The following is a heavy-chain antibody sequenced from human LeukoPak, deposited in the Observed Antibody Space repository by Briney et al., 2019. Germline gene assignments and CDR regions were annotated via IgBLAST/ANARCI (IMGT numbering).Heavy chain of an antibody. CDR3: AGGDSGSYVYRSEYFQH. CDR1: GFTVSSNY. Sequence: GGSLRLSCAASGFTVSSNYMSWVRQAPGKGLEWVSVIYSGGSTYYADSVKGRFTISRDNSKNTLYLQMNSLRAEDTAVYYCAGGDSGSYVYRSEYFQHWGQGTLVTVSP. D-gene: IGHD1-26*01. J-gene: IGHJ1*01. V-gene: IGHV3-66*01. CDR2: IYSGGST.